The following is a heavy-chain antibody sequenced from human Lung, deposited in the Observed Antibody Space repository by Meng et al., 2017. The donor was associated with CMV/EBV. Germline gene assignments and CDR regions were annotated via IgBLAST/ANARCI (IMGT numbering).Heavy chain of an antibody. D-gene: IGHD3-10*01. J-gene: IGHJ5*02. CDR2: IYSGGST. CDR1: GFTVSSNY. V-gene: IGHV3-66*01. CDR3: ASANHFGSGMSFDP. Sequence: GESXKISCAASGFTVSSNYMSWVRQAPGKGLEWVSVIYSGGSTYYADSVKGRFTISRDNAGNTLYLQMNISRAEDTAIYYCASANHFGSGMSFDPWGQGLXVTVSS.